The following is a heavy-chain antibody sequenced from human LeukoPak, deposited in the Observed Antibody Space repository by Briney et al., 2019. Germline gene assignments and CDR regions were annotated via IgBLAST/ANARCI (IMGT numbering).Heavy chain of an antibody. D-gene: IGHD5-12*01. CDR3: ARDRYDLDY. CDR1: GFTFSTYA. Sequence: GGSLRLSCAASGFTFSTYALHWVRQVPGKGLEYVSAISSIGGTTYYANSVKGRFTISRDNSKNTLYLQMGSLKPDDTAVYYYARDRYDLDYWGQGTLVTVAS. CDR2: ISSIGGTT. V-gene: IGHV3-64*01. J-gene: IGHJ4*02.